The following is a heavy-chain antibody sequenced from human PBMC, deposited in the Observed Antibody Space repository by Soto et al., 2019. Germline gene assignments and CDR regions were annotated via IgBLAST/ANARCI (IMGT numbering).Heavy chain of an antibody. Sequence: QVQLVQSGAEVKKPGSSVKVSCKASGGTFSSYTISWVRQAPGQGLEWMGRIIPILGIANYAQKFQGRVTIPAEKPTSTAYMELSSLRSEDTAVYYWARERYSSGWLPNWGQGTLVTVSS. CDR1: GGTFSSYT. J-gene: IGHJ4*02. V-gene: IGHV1-69*08. D-gene: IGHD6-19*01. CDR2: IIPILGIA. CDR3: ARERYSSGWLPN.